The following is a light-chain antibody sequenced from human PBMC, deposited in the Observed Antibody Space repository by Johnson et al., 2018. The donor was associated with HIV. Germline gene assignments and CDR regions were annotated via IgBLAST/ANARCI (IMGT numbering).Light chain of an antibody. J-gene: IGLJ1*01. Sequence: QSLLTQPPSVSAAPGQKVTISCSGSSSNIENNYVSWYQQLPGTAPKLLIYEDNRRPSGTPDRFSGSKSGTSATLGITGLQTGDEADYYCGTWDSSLSSYVFGAATKVAVL. CDR2: EDN. V-gene: IGLV1-51*02. CDR3: GTWDSSLSSYV. CDR1: SSNIENNY.